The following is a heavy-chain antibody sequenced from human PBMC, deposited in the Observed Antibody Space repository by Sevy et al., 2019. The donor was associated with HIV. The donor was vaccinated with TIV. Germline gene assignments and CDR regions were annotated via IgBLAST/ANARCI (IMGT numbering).Heavy chain of an antibody. CDR3: AGDSTTRPRVLDY. V-gene: IGHV4-59*01. CDR1: GGSISSYF. D-gene: IGHD1-1*01. J-gene: IGHJ4*02. CDR2: IYFTGNT. Sequence: SETLSLTCSVSGGSISSYFWTWVRQSPGKGLEWIGNIYFTGNTDYSPSLKSRVSLSLATSKSQFSLTLNSLTAADTAVYYCAGDSTTRPRVLDYWGQGTLVTVSS.